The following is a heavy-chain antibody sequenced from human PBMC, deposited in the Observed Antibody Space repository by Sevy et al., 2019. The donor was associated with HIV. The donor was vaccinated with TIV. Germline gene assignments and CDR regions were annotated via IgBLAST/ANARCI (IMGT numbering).Heavy chain of an antibody. CDR2: ISGSGGST. J-gene: IGHJ1*01. D-gene: IGHD6-13*01. Sequence: VGSLRLSCAASGFIFSGYVMSWVRQAPGKGLEWVSTISGSGGSTYYADSVKGRFAISRDNSKNTLDLEMNSLRVEDTAVYYCAKDASSSWTGGTFQHWGQGTLVTVSS. CDR3: AKDASSSWTGGTFQH. CDR1: GFIFSGYV. V-gene: IGHV3-23*01.